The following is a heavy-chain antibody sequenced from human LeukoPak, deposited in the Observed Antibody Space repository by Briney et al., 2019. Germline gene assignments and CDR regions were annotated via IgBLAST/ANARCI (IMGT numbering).Heavy chain of an antibody. CDR3: ARLLGPIHYYDSSGDDY. V-gene: IGHV4-39*01. CDR1: GGSISSSRYY. D-gene: IGHD3-22*01. J-gene: IGHJ4*02. CDR2: IYYSGST. Sequence: SETLSLTCTVSGGSISSSRYYWGWIRQPPGKGLEWIGSIYYSGSTYYNPSLKSRVTISVDTSKNQFSLKLSSVTAADTAVYYCARLLGPIHYYDSSGDDYWGQGTLVTVSS.